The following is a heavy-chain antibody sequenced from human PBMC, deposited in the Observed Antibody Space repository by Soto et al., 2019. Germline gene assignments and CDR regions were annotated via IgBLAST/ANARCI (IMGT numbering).Heavy chain of an antibody. CDR2: IYSGGSA. CDR1: GFTVSSNY. CDR3: ARHGYSYGGGYFDY. D-gene: IGHD5-18*01. Sequence: EVQLVESGGGLVQPGGSLRLSCAASGFTVSSNYMSWVRQAPGKGLEWVSVIYSGGSAYYADSVKGRFTISRDNSKDTLYLQMNGLGAEDTAVYYCARHGYSYGGGYFDYWGQGTLVTVSS. V-gene: IGHV3-66*04. J-gene: IGHJ4*02.